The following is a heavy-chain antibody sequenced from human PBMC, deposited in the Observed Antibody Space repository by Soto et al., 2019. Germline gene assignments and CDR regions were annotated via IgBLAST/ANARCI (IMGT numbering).Heavy chain of an antibody. CDR1: GGSFSGYY. D-gene: IGHD6-25*01. CDR3: ARAPTYRAAPPSFDY. Sequence: QVQLQQWGAGLLKPSETLSLTCAVYGGSFSGYYWTWIRQPPGKGLEWIGEINHSGNTNYNPSLTPRVTISVDPSKTQFPLKLSSVTAADTAVYYCARAPTYRAAPPSFDYWGQRPLVTVSS. J-gene: IGHJ4*02. CDR2: INHSGNT. V-gene: IGHV4-34*01.